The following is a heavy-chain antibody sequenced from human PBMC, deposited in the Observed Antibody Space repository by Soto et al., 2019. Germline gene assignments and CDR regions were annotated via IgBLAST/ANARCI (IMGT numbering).Heavy chain of an antibody. J-gene: IGHJ4*02. D-gene: IGHD3-22*01. CDR2: ISGSGGST. V-gene: IGHV3-23*01. CDR1: GFTFSNYA. Sequence: EVQLLESGGGLVQPGGSLRLSCAASGFTFSNYAMNWVRQAPGKGLEWVSAISGSGGSTYYADSVNGRFTISRDNSKNTLYLQLNSLRAEDTAVYYCAKAGDSSGYYYSVYFDYWGQGTLVTVSS. CDR3: AKAGDSSGYYYSVYFDY.